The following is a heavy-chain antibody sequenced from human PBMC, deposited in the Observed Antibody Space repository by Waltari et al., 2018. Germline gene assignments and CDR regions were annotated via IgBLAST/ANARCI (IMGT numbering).Heavy chain of an antibody. CDR2: IKSDGSDT. D-gene: IGHD3-10*01. Sequence: EVQLVESGGGLGQHGGSLSLSCVASGFSFNNDWIHWVRQVPGRGLVWVSRIKSDGSDTSYADSVKGRFTISRDNTKNTLYLQMNNLRTEDTAVYYCARDEVYGSGSCYDWGQGTLVTVSS. CDR3: ARDEVYGSGSCYD. CDR1: GFSFNNDW. J-gene: IGHJ4*02. V-gene: IGHV3-74*01.